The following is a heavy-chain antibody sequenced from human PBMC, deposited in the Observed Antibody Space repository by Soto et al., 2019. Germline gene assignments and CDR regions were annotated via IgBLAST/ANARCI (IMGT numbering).Heavy chain of an antibody. D-gene: IGHD3-3*01. CDR3: ASKTIDDFDY. J-gene: IGHJ4*02. V-gene: IGHV3-33*01. Sequence: GGSLRLSCAASGFTFRSYDMHWVRQAPGQGLEWVAVIRNDGTVRNYADSVKGRFTISRDNSKNKLYLEMNSLRAEDTALYYCASKTIDDFDYWGQGSLVTVSS. CDR1: GFTFRSYD. CDR2: IRNDGTVR.